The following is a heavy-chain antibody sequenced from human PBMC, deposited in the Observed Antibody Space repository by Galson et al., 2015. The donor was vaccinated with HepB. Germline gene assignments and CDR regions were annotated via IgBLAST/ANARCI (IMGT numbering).Heavy chain of an antibody. Sequence: SVKVSCKASGGTFSSYAINWVRQATGQGLEWMGWMNPNSGNTGYAQKFQGRVTMTRNTSISTAYMELSSLRSEDTAVYYCARGRMVRGVIASWGQGTLVTVSS. J-gene: IGHJ4*02. CDR2: MNPNSGNT. CDR3: ARGRMVRGVIAS. CDR1: GGTFSSYA. D-gene: IGHD3-10*01. V-gene: IGHV1-8*02.